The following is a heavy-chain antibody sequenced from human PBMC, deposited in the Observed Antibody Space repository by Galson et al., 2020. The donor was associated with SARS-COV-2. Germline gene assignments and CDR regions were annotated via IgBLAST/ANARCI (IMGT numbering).Heavy chain of an antibody. V-gene: IGHV3-23*01. D-gene: IGHD3-3*01. CDR1: GYTLSSYA. CDR3: AKDFGPNFWSGYYPRSHSYCYMDV. Sequence: GGSLRLSCAASGYTLSSYARSWVSQVPGKGLNWVPAISPSGDSTYYAHHVKGRFPFSRDGSKNTLYLQMDSLRAEDTAVYFCAKDFGPNFWSGYYPRSHSYCYMDVWGPGTTVTVSS. CDR2: ISPSGDST. J-gene: IGHJ6*03.